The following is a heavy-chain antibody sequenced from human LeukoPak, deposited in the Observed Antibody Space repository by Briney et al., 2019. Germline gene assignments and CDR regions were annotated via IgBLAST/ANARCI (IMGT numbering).Heavy chain of an antibody. CDR2: ISSSSSYI. V-gene: IGHV3-21*04. J-gene: IGHJ4*02. CDR3: AKGSGAYDSSGYYEGYFDY. D-gene: IGHD3-22*01. Sequence: GGSLRLSCAASGFTFSSYSMNWVRQAPGKGLEWVSSISSSSSYIYYADSVKGRFTIPRDNSKNTLYLQMNSLRAEDTAVYYCAKGSGAYDSSGYYEGYFDYWGQGTLVTVSS. CDR1: GFTFSSYS.